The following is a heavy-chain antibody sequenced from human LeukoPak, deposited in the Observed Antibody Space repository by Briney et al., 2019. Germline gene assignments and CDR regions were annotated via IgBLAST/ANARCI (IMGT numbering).Heavy chain of an antibody. CDR1: GFTFNDYG. Sequence: EGSLRLSCAASGFTFNDYGMSWVRQGPGKGLEWVSYISSSSSTIYYADSVKGRFTISRDNAKNSLYLQMNSLGAEDTAVYYCAREDGGNCDYWGQGTLVTVSS. CDR3: AREDGGNCDY. CDR2: ISSSSSTI. D-gene: IGHD4-23*01. V-gene: IGHV3-48*01. J-gene: IGHJ4*02.